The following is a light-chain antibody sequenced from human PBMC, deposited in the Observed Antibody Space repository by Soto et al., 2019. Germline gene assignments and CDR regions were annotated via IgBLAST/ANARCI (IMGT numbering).Light chain of an antibody. J-gene: IGLJ3*02. CDR3: AAWDDSLNGVV. V-gene: IGLV1-44*01. Sequence: QLVLTQPPSASGTPGQRVTISCSGSSSNIGSNSVNWYQKFPATAPKLLIYSNNQRPSGVPDRFSGSKSGTSASLAISGLHSEDEADYYCAAWDDSLNGVVFGGGTKLTVL. CDR1: SSNIGSNS. CDR2: SNN.